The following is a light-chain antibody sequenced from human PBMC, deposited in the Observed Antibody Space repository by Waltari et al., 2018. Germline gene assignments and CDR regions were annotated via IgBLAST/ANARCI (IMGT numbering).Light chain of an antibody. CDR1: SSDVGGFNF. Sequence: QSALTHPASVSGSPGQSISISCTGISSDVGGFNFVSWYQQHPGKAPKLMIYDFFNRPSGVSTRFSGSKSDNAASLAISGLQAEDEAVYYCSSYTASPPHVVFGGGTKVTVL. V-gene: IGLV2-14*03. CDR2: DFF. CDR3: SSYTASPPHVV. J-gene: IGLJ2*01.